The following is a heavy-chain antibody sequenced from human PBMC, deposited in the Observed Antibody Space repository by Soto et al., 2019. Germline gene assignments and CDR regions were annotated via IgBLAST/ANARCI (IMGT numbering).Heavy chain of an antibody. CDR1: GGSISSYY. V-gene: IGHV4-59*12. CDR2: IYYSGST. Sequence: ASETLSLTCTVSGGSISSYYWSWIRQPPGKGLEWIGYIYYSGSTNYNPSLKSRATISVDTSKNQFSLKLSSVTAADTAVYYCARGSTGGRSYYYGMDVWGQGTTVTVSS. CDR3: ARGSTGGRSYYYGMDV. D-gene: IGHD2-15*01. J-gene: IGHJ6*02.